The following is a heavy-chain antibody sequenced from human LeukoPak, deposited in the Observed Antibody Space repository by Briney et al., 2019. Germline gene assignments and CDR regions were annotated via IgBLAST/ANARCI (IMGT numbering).Heavy chain of an antibody. CDR3: ARLVGSYYYDSSGYYYFDY. Sequence: SETLSLTCAVYGGSFSGYYWSWIRRPPGKGLEWIGEINHSGSTNYNPSLKSRVTISVDTSKNQFSLKLSSVTAADTAVYYCARLVGSYYYDSSGYYYFDYWGQGTLVTVSS. V-gene: IGHV4-34*01. CDR1: GGSFSGYY. J-gene: IGHJ4*02. D-gene: IGHD3-22*01. CDR2: INHSGST.